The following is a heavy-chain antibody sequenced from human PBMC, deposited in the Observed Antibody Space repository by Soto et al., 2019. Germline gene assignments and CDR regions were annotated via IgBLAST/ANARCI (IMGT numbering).Heavy chain of an antibody. CDR3: ATVALGSGSYSVPGGFDY. Sequence: GASVKVSCKVSGYTLTELSMHWVRQAPGKGLEWIGGFDPEDGETIYAQKFQGRVTMTEDTSTDTAYMELSSLRSEDTAVYYCATVALGSGSYSVPGGFDYWGQGTLVTVSS. D-gene: IGHD3-10*01. CDR1: GYTLTELS. CDR2: FDPEDGET. J-gene: IGHJ4*02. V-gene: IGHV1-24*01.